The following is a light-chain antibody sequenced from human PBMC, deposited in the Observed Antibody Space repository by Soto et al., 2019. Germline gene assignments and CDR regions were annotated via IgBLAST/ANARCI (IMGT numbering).Light chain of an antibody. CDR1: QSVSSN. Sequence: EIVMTQSPATLSVSPGERATLSCRASQSVSSNLAWYQQKPGQAPRLLIYGASTRATGIPARFSGSGSGTEFTLTIRSLQSEDFAVYYCQQYNNWPPPLTFGGGTTVEIK. CDR3: QQYNNWPPPLT. V-gene: IGKV3-15*01. J-gene: IGKJ4*01. CDR2: GAS.